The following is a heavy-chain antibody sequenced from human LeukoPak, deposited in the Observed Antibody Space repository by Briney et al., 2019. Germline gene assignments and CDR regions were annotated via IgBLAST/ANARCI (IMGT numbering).Heavy chain of an antibody. V-gene: IGHV4-38-2*02. J-gene: IGHJ4*02. Sequence: PSETLSLTCTVSGYSLSSGYYWGWIRRPPGKGLEWIGSVDHSGGTYYNPSLRSRVSISADTSKNQSSLKLSSVTFFRGVITFDYWGEGTLVTVSS. D-gene: IGHD3-10*01. CDR3: Y. CDR2: VDHSGGT. CDR1: GYSLSSGYY.